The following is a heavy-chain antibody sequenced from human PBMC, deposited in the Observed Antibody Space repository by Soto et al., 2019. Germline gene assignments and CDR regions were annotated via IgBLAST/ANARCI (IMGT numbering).Heavy chain of an antibody. Sequence: QVQLQQWGAGLLKPSETLSLTCAVYGGSFSGDYWSWIRQPPVTGMEWVGEINHSGSTNYNPPLKSRVTQSGDTSKNRLSLKLSSANAADTAVYYCARVVAVAVTASSYYYGIYVWGQGTTGTVSS. CDR2: INHSGST. V-gene: IGHV4-34*01. CDR3: ARVVAVAVTASSYYYGIYV. J-gene: IGHJ6*02. CDR1: GGSFSGDY. D-gene: IGHD6-19*01.